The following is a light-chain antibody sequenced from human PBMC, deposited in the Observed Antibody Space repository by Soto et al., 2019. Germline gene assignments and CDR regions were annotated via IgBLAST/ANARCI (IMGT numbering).Light chain of an antibody. V-gene: IGLV2-14*01. CDR3: SSYTSSSTLGV. CDR1: SSDVGGYNY. CDR2: EVS. J-gene: IGLJ1*01. Sequence: QSVLTQFASVSGSPGQSITISCTGTSSDVGGYNYVSWYQQHPGKAPKLMIFEVSNRPSGVSSRFSGSKSGNTASLTISGLQAEDEADYYCSSYTSSSTLGVFGTGTKLTVL.